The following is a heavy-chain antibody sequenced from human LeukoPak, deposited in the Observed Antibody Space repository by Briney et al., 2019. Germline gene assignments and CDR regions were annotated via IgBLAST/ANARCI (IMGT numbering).Heavy chain of an antibody. CDR1: GYSFISYR. D-gene: IGHD1-26*01. CDR3: ARGYSGNIDRVDY. CDR2: ISAYNGNT. J-gene: IGHJ4*02. V-gene: IGHV1-18*04. Sequence: ASVKVSCKASGYSFISYRITWVRQAPGQGLEWMGWISAYNGNTNYAQKLQGRVTMTTDTSTSTAYMELRSLRSDDTAVYYCARGYSGNIDRVDYWGQGTLVTVSS.